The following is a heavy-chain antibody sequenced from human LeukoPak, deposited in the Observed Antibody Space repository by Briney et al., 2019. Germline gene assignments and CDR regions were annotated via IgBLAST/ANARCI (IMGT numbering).Heavy chain of an antibody. Sequence: GGSLRFSCLASGFSFNSYTMNWVREAPGKGLEWVSTISPVSSYTWYAESVKGRFTISRDNPKNSLYLQMDSLRAEDTAVYYCVRDVSRRIGMDVWGQGTTVTVSS. D-gene: IGHD2/OR15-2a*01. J-gene: IGHJ6*02. CDR1: GFSFNSYT. CDR3: VRDVSRRIGMDV. CDR2: ISPVSSYT. V-gene: IGHV3-21*01.